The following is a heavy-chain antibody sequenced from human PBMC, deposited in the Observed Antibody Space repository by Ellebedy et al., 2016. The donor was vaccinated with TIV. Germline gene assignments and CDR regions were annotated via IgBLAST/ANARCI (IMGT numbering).Heavy chain of an antibody. J-gene: IGHJ4*02. CDR3: EREDYYFDN. V-gene: IGHV4-59*01. CDR1: AGSFSTYY. CDR2: VYYSGNT. Sequence: MPSQTLSLTCTVSAGSFSTYYWSWLRQPPGKGLEWIGYVYYSGNTNYNPSLKSRVTISIDTSKTHFSLRLTSVTAADTAVYYWEREDYYFDNWGQGTLVTVSS.